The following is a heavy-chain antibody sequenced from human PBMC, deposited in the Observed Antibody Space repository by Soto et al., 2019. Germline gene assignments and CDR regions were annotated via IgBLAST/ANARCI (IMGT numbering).Heavy chain of an antibody. CDR1: GGTFSSYA. J-gene: IGHJ5*02. D-gene: IGHD3-10*01. V-gene: IGHV1-69*13. Sequence: SVKVSCKASGGTFSSYAISWVRQAPGQGLEWMGGIIPIFGTANYAQKFQGRVTITADESTSTAYMELSSLRSEDTAVYYCARELLWLGRTPSFDPWGQGTLVTVSS. CDR3: ARELLWLGRTPSFDP. CDR2: IIPIFGTA.